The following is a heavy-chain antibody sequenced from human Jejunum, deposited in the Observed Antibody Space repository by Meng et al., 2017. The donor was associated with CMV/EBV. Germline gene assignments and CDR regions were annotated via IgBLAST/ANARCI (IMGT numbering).Heavy chain of an antibody. Sequence: TFSNYAMPWVRQAPGKGLEWVSAISGSGGSTHYADSVKGRFTISRDNSNNTLYLQMNGLRAEDTAKYYCAKATDIVVVVAAYGLDVWGQGTTVTVSS. CDR1: TFSNYA. V-gene: IGHV3-23*01. CDR2: ISGSGGST. J-gene: IGHJ6*02. D-gene: IGHD2-15*01. CDR3: AKATDIVVVVAAYGLDV.